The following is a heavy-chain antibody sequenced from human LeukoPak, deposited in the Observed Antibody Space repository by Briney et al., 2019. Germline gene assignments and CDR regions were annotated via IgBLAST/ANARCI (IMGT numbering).Heavy chain of an antibody. CDR2: ISSSGSTI. CDR3: ASTDNYYDSSGYRKGSVG. D-gene: IGHD3-22*01. Sequence: GGSLRLSCAASGFTFSSYEMNWVRQAPEKGLEWVSYISSSGSTIYYADSVKGRFTISRDNAKNSLYLQMNSLRAEDTAVYYCASTDNYYDSSGYRKGSVGWGQGTLVTVSS. V-gene: IGHV3-48*03. J-gene: IGHJ4*02. CDR1: GFTFSSYE.